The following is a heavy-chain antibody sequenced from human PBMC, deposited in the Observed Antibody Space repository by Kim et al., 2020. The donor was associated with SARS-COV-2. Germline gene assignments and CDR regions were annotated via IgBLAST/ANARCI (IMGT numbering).Heavy chain of an antibody. CDR3: ARVGAGGGEPYGMDV. V-gene: IGHV4-4*07. D-gene: IGHD1-26*01. J-gene: IGHJ6*02. Sequence: PSPKDRVTISVDTSKNQFSLKLSSVTAADTAVYYCARVGAGGGEPYGMDVWGQGTTVTVSS.